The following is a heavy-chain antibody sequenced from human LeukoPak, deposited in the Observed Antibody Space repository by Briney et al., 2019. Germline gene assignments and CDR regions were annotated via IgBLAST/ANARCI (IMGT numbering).Heavy chain of an antibody. D-gene: IGHD3-10*01. CDR1: GGSISSYY. V-gene: IGHV4-59*01. J-gene: IGHJ5*02. CDR2: IYYSGST. Sequence: SETLSLTCTVSGGSISSYYWSWIRQPPGKGLEWIGYIYYSGSTNYNPSLKSRVTISVDTSKNQFSLKLSSVTAADPAVYYCARRPAREARGVIITGVGWFDPWGQGTLVTVSS. CDR3: ARRPAREARGVIITGVGWFDP.